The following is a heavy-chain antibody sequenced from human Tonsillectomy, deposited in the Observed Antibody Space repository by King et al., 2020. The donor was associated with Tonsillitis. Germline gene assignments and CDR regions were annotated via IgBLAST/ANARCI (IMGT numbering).Heavy chain of an antibody. CDR1: GFTFSSYW. V-gene: IGHV3-74*01. J-gene: IGHJ4*02. CDR3: ARGGYYDFWSGYPQVYFDY. Sequence: DVQLVESGGGLVQPGGSLRLSCAASGFTFSSYWMHWVRQAPGKGLVWVSRINSDGSSTSYADSVKGRFTISRDNAKNTLYLQMNSLRAEDTAVYYCARGGYYDFWSGYPQVYFDYWAREPWSPSPQ. CDR2: INSDGSST. D-gene: IGHD3-3*01.